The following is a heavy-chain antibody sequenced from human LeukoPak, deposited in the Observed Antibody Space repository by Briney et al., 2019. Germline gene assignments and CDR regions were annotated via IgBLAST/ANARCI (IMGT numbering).Heavy chain of an antibody. CDR2: INHSGST. CDR1: GGSISSSSYY. J-gene: IGHJ4*02. D-gene: IGHD2-21*02. V-gene: IGHV4-39*07. CDR3: ARRVCGGDCYSSRYFDY. Sequence: SETLSLTCTVSGGSISSSSYYWGWIRQPPGKGLEWIGEINHSGSTNYNPSLESRVTISVDTSKNQFSLKLSSVTAADTAVYYCARRVCGGDCYSSRYFDYWGQGTLVTVSS.